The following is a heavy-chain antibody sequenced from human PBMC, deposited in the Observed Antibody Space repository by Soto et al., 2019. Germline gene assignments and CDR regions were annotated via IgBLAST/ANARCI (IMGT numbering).Heavy chain of an antibody. V-gene: IGHV3-21*01. CDR2: ISSSSSYI. D-gene: IGHD3-22*01. CDR3: ASPLPDYYDSSGYYSPGVDYYYGMDV. J-gene: IGHJ6*02. CDR1: AFTFSSYS. Sequence: GGSLRLSCAASAFTFSSYSMNWVRQAPGKGLEWVSSISSSSSYIYYADSVKGRFTISRDNAKNSLYLQMNSLRAEDTAVYYCASPLPDYYDSSGYYSPGVDYYYGMDVWGQGTTVTVSS.